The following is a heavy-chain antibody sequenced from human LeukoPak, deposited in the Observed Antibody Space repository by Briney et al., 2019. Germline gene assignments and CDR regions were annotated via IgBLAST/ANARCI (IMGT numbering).Heavy chain of an antibody. J-gene: IGHJ3*01. CDR2: ISYIGST. CDR3: ARDPTTVTKGLDL. CDR1: GGSFSSHY. Sequence: SETLSLTCTVSGGSFSSHYWSWIRQPPGKGLEWIGYISYIGSTNYNPSLKSRVTLSVDTSKNQFSLKLSSVTAADAAVYFCARDPTTVTKGLDLWGQGTMVTVSS. V-gene: IGHV4-59*11. D-gene: IGHD4-17*01.